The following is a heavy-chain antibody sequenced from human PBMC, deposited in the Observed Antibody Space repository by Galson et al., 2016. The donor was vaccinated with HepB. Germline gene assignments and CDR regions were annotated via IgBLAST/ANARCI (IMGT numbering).Heavy chain of an antibody. CDR3: ARLKVVAASRSRTFGMDV. J-gene: IGHJ6*02. CDR1: GGSISSSTYS. CDR2: IYHSGAA. D-gene: IGHD2-15*01. V-gene: IGHV4-39*01. Sequence: SETLSLTCTVSGGSISSSTYSWAWIRQPPGEGLECIGNIYHSGAAFFKSSLKGRVTISIDTSKNQFSLNLSSVTSADSAVYYSARLKVVAASRSRTFGMDVWGQGTTVTVSS.